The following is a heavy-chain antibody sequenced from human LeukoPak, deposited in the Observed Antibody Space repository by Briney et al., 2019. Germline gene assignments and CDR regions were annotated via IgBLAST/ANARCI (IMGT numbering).Heavy chain of an antibody. CDR1: GFTFSSYA. V-gene: IGHV3-23*01. D-gene: IGHD6-13*01. CDR3: AKALAAAGPEGPDY. CDR2: ISGSGGST. Sequence: GGSLRLSCAASGFTFSSYAMSWVRQAPGKGLEWVSAISGSGGSTYYADSVKGRLTISRDNSKNTLYLQMNSLRAEDTAVYYCAKALAAAGPEGPDYWGQGTLVTVSS. J-gene: IGHJ4*02.